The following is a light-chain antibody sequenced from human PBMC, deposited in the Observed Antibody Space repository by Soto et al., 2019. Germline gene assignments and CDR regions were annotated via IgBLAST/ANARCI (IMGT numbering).Light chain of an antibody. Sequence: QSVLTQPPSASRTPGQRVTMSCSGSSSNIGSNYVSWYRQLPRTVPTVLNYKNDQRASGLPDRFSGSKSGTSASLAISGLRSEDEADYYCAAWDDSLNGLVFGGGTKLTVL. CDR2: KND. CDR3: AAWDDSLNGLV. CDR1: SSNIGSNY. J-gene: IGLJ2*01. V-gene: IGLV1-47*01.